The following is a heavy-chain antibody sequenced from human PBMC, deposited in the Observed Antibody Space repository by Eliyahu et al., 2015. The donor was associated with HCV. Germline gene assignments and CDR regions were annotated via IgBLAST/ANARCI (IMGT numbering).Heavy chain of an antibody. D-gene: IGHD6-19*01. V-gene: IGHV4-59*01. J-gene: IGHJ5*02. Sequence: QVQLQESGPGLVKPSETLSLTCTVSGGSISSYYWSWIRQPPGKGLEWIAYIYYXGXXNYTPXXKSRVTISVDTSKNQFSLKLSSVTAADTAVYYCASGGGGIAVAGTGGWFDPWGQGTLVTVSS. CDR3: ASGGGGIAVAGTGGWFDP. CDR1: GGSISSYY. CDR2: IYYXGXX.